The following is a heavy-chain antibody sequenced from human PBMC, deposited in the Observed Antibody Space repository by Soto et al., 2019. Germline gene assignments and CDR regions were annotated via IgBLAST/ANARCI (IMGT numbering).Heavy chain of an antibody. CDR2: ISYDGSNK. D-gene: IGHD3-3*01. CDR3: ARDTPHLTYYDFWSGYYIFDY. CDR1: GFTFSSYA. Sequence: PGGSLRLSCAASGFTFSSYAMHWVRQAPGKGLEWVAVISYDGSNKYYADSVKGRFTISRDNSKNTLYLQMNSLRAEDTAVYYCARDTPHLTYYDFWSGYYIFDYWGQGTLVTVSS. J-gene: IGHJ4*02. V-gene: IGHV3-30-3*01.